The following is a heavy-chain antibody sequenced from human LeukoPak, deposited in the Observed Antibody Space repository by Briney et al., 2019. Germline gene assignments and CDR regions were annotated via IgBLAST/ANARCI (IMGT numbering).Heavy chain of an antibody. Sequence: PSETLSLTCAVYGGSFSGYYWSWSRQPPGKGLEWIGEINHSGSTNYNPSLKSRVTISVDTSKNQFSLKLSSVTAADTAVYYCARKRPAWGSSKYYFDYWGQGTLVTVSS. CDR3: ARKRPAWGSSKYYFDY. J-gene: IGHJ4*02. CDR2: INHSGST. V-gene: IGHV4-34*01. D-gene: IGHD6-6*01. CDR1: GGSFSGYY.